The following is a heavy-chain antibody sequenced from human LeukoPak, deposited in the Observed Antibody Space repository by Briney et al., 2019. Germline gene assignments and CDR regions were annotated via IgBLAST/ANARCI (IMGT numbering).Heavy chain of an antibody. Sequence: SETLSLTCTVSGGSIGSSTYYWGWIRQPPGKGLELIGSKYYSGNSYYNPSLKSRVSISVDTSKNQFSLKLSSVTAADTAVYYCARLYYYYGMDVWGQGTTVTASS. CDR3: ARLYYYYGMDV. CDR2: KYYSGNS. CDR1: GGSIGSSTYY. V-gene: IGHV4-39*01. J-gene: IGHJ6*02.